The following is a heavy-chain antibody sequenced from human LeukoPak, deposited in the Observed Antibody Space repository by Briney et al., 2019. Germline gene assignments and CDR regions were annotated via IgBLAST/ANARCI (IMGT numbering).Heavy chain of an antibody. J-gene: IGHJ4*02. CDR2: IYYTGST. CDR1: GGSISNYF. CDR3: ARGSGQR. D-gene: IGHD6-25*01. Sequence: PSETLSLTCTVSGGSISNYFWSRIRQPPGKGLEWIGYIYYTGSTNYNPSLKSRVTISVGTSKNQFSLKLSSVTAADTAVYYCARGSGQRWGQGTLVTVSS. V-gene: IGHV4-59*01.